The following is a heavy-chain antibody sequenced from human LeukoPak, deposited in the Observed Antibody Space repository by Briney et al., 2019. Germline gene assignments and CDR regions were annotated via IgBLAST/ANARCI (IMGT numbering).Heavy chain of an antibody. J-gene: IGHJ4*02. V-gene: IGHV3-23*01. CDR2: ISGSGSRT. Sequence: GGSLRLSCAASGFTFSSYAMSWVRQAPGKGLEWVSGISGSGSRTYYADSVKGRFTISRDNSKNTLYLQMNSLRAEDTAVYYCARGIAVAGYYFDYWGQGTLVTVSS. CDR1: GFTFSSYA. CDR3: ARGIAVAGYYFDY. D-gene: IGHD6-19*01.